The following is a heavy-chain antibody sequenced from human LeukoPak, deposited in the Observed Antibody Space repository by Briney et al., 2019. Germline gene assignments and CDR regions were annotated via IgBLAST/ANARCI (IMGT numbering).Heavy chain of an antibody. J-gene: IGHJ5*02. D-gene: IGHD2-15*01. CDR1: GYTLTELS. Sequence: ASVKVSCKVSGYTLTELSMHWVRQAPGKGLEWMGGFDPEDGETIYAQKFQGRVTMTEDTSTDTAYMELSSLRSEDTAVYYCATDPAGLIYCSGGSCYSAWGQGTLVTVSS. V-gene: IGHV1-24*01. CDR3: ATDPAGLIYCSGGSCYSA. CDR2: FDPEDGET.